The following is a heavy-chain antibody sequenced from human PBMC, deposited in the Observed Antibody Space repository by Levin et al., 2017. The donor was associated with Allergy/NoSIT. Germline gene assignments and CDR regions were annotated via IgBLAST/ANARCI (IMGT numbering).Heavy chain of an antibody. J-gene: IGHJ4*02. CDR2: INHSGST. CDR1: GGSFSGYY. V-gene: IGHV4-34*01. CDR3: ARGRRVGLIQLLPGAFDY. D-gene: IGHD5-18*01. Sequence: SETLSLTCAVYGGSFSGYYWSWIRQPPGKGLEWIGEINHSGSTNYNPSLKSRVTISVDTSKNQFSLKLSSVTAADTAVYYCARGRRVGLIQLLPGAFDYWGQGTLVTVSS.